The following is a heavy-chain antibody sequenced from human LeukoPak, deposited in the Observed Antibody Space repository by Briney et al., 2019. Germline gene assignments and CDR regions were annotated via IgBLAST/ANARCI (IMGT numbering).Heavy chain of an antibody. V-gene: IGHV3-13*01. Sequence: GGSLRLSCAASGFTFSNHDMHWVRQATGKGLEWVSAIGTGGDTYYDASVKGRFTITRENARNSLYLQMNSLRVGDTAVYYCARGGNYFGSGTYPFPLDIWGQGTMVTVSS. CDR2: IGTGGDT. D-gene: IGHD3-10*01. CDR3: ARGGNYFGSGTYPFPLDI. CDR1: GFTFSNHD. J-gene: IGHJ3*02.